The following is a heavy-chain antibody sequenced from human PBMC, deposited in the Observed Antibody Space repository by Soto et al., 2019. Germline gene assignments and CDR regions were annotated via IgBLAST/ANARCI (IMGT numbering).Heavy chain of an antibody. CDR2: IYPGDSDT. V-gene: IGHV5-51*01. J-gene: IGHJ6*02. D-gene: IGHD6-13*01. Sequence: GESLKISCKGSGYSFTSYWIGWVRQMPGKGLEWMGIIYPGDSDTRYSPSFQGQVTISADKSISTAYLQWSSLKASDTAMYYCARYAGYSTYYYYYGMDVWGQGTTVTVSS. CDR1: GYSFTSYW. CDR3: ARYAGYSTYYYYYGMDV.